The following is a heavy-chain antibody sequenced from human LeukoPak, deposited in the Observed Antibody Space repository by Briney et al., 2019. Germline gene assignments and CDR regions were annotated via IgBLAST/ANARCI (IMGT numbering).Heavy chain of an antibody. Sequence: KSSETLSLTCTVSGGSISSGGYYWSWIRQPPGKGLEWIGEINHSGSTNYNPSLKSRVTISVDTSKNQFSLELSSVTAADTAVYYCASLATPGDYWGQGTLVTVSS. CDR3: ASLATPGDY. J-gene: IGHJ4*02. CDR2: INHSGST. D-gene: IGHD1-26*01. CDR1: GGSISSGGYY. V-gene: IGHV4-39*07.